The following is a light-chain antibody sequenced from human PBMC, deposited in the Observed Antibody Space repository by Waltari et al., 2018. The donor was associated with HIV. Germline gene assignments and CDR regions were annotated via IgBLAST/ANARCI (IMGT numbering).Light chain of an antibody. CDR2: DVS. V-gene: IGLV2-14*03. CDR1: SSYVGGSNY. J-gene: IGLJ3*02. CDR3: SSYTSNITRV. Sequence: QSALTQPASASGSPGQSITISCTGTSSYVGGSNYVSWYQQHPDKAPKLMIYDVSNRPSGVSNRFSGSKSGNTASLTISGLQAEDEADYYCSSYTSNITRVFGGGTKLTVL.